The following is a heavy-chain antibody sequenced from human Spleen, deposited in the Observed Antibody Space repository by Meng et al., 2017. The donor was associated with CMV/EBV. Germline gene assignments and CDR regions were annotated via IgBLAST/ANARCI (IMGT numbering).Heavy chain of an antibody. D-gene: IGHD3-22*01. Sequence: GGSLRLSCAASGFTFSSYAMHWVRQAPGKGLEWVAVISYDGSNKYYADSVKGRFTISRDNSKNTLYLQMNSLRAEDTALYYCARGTGGYYLGWVDYWGQGTLVTVSS. V-gene: IGHV3-30-3*01. CDR3: ARGTGGYYLGWVDY. CDR2: ISYDGSNK. J-gene: IGHJ4*02. CDR1: GFTFSSYA.